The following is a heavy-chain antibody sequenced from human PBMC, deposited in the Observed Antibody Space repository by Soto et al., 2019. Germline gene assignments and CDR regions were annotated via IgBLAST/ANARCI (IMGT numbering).Heavy chain of an antibody. D-gene: IGHD2-15*01. V-gene: IGHV3-23*01. Sequence: EVQLLESGGGLVQPGGSLRLSCAASGFTFSSYAMSWVRQAPGKGLEWVSAISGSGGSTYYADSVKGRFTISRDNSKNALYPQLKSMRAEDTAVDYCAKGVVGYCSCGSGYSPYYVDYWGQGTLVTVSS. CDR1: GFTFSSYA. J-gene: IGHJ4*02. CDR3: AKGVVGYCSCGSGYSPYYVDY. CDR2: ISGSGGST.